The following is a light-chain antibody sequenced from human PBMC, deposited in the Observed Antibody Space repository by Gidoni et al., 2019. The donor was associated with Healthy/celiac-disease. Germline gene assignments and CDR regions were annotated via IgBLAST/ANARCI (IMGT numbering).Light chain of an antibody. CDR3: QHFNSYPWT. Sequence: AIQLTQYPSSLSASVGDRVTITCRASQDISSALAWYRQKPGKAPKLLIYDASSLQSGVPSRFSGSGSGTDFTLTISSLQPEDFATYYCQHFNSYPWTFGQGTKVEIK. CDR2: DAS. CDR1: QDISSA. J-gene: IGKJ1*01. V-gene: IGKV1-13*02.